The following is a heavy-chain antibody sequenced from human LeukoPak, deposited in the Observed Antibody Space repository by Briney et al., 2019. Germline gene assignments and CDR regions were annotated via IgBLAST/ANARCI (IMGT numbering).Heavy chain of an antibody. V-gene: IGHV3-15*01. Sequence: PWGSLTLSCAGYAFTFSNAWLSWLRQGQGQGLEWGGRIKSKTAGGTTDYAAPVKGRFTISRDDSKNTLYLQMNSLKTEDTAVYYCTTRDQTYYYGSGSYLVDYWGQGTLVTVSS. CDR1: AFTFSNAW. J-gene: IGHJ4*02. D-gene: IGHD3-10*01. CDR2: IKSKTAGGTT. CDR3: TTRDQTYYYGSGSYLVDY.